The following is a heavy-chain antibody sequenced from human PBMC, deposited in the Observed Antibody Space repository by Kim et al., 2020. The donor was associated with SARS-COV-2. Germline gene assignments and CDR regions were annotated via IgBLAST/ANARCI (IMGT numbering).Heavy chain of an antibody. CDR3: ASPYYYDSSGPSLLDPTKLPHWYFDL. CDR2: IYSGGST. D-gene: IGHD3-22*01. J-gene: IGHJ2*01. CDR1: GFTVSSNY. Sequence: GGSLRLSCAASGFTVSSNYMSWVRQAPGKGLEWVSVIYSGGSTYYADSVKGRFTISRDNSKNTLYLQMNSLRAEDTAVYYCASPYYYDSSGPSLLDPTKLPHWYFDLWGRGTLVTVSS. V-gene: IGHV3-53*01.